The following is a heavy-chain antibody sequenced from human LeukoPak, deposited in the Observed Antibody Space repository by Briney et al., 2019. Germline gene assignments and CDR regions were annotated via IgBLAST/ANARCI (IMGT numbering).Heavy chain of an antibody. V-gene: IGHV3-23*01. D-gene: IGHD3-22*01. CDR2: ISGSGGST. J-gene: IGHJ4*02. CDR3: AKDAGYDSSGEVDY. Sequence: GGSLRLSCAASGFTFSSYAMSWVRQAPGKGLESVSAISGSGGSTYYADSVKGRFTISRDNSKNTLYLQMNSLRAEDTAVYYCAKDAGYDSSGEVDYWGQGTLVTVSS. CDR1: GFTFSSYA.